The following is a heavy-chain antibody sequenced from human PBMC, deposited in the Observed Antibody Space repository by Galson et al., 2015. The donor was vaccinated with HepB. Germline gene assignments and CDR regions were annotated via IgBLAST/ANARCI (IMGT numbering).Heavy chain of an antibody. CDR1: GFTFSSYG. V-gene: IGHV3-30*18. CDR2: ISYDGGNK. Sequence: SLRLSCAASGFTFSSYGMHWVRQAPGKGLEWVAVISYDGGNKYYADSVKGRFTISRDNSKNTLYLQMNSLRAEDTAVYYCAKDGAAAGGYDYWGQGTLVTVSS. J-gene: IGHJ4*02. D-gene: IGHD6-13*01. CDR3: AKDGAAAGGYDY.